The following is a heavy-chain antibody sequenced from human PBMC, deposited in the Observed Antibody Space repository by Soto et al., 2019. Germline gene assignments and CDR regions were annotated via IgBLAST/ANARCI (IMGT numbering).Heavy chain of an antibody. D-gene: IGHD1-26*01. CDR3: ARVMGATRTDAFDI. J-gene: IGHJ3*02. Sequence: EVQLVESGGGLVQPGGSLRLSCAASGFTFSSYWMHWVRQPPGKGLVWVSRINSDGSSTSYADSVKGRFIISRDNAKNTLYLQMNSLRAEDTAVYYCARVMGATRTDAFDIWGQGTMVTVSS. CDR2: INSDGSST. CDR1: GFTFSSYW. V-gene: IGHV3-74*01.